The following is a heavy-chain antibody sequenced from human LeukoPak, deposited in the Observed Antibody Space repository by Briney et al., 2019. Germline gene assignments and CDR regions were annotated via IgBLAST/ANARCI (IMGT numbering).Heavy chain of an antibody. J-gene: IGHJ4*02. CDR1: GFTFSGYA. D-gene: IGHD1-20*01. CDR3: GRCITTSLIVNDY. V-gene: IGHV3-21*01. CDR2: ISSSSTNI. Sequence: GGSLRLSCAASGFTFSGYAMTWVRQAPGKGLEWVSGISSSSTNIQYADSVKGRFSISRDNAKSSLYLQMNSLRAEDTAVYYCGRCITTSLIVNDYWGQGTLVTVSS.